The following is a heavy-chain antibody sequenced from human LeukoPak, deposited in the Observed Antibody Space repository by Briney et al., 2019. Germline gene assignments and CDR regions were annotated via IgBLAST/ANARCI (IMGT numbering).Heavy chain of an antibody. Sequence: GASVKVSCKVSGYTFTGYYMHWVRQAPGQGLEWMGWINPNSGGTNYAQKFQGRVTMTRDTSISTAYMELSRLRSDDTAVYYCARATNPSYSHGHGILNWFDPWGQGTLVTVSS. J-gene: IGHJ5*02. D-gene: IGHD5-18*01. CDR1: GYTFTGYY. CDR3: ARATNPSYSHGHGILNWFDP. CDR2: INPNSGGT. V-gene: IGHV1-2*02.